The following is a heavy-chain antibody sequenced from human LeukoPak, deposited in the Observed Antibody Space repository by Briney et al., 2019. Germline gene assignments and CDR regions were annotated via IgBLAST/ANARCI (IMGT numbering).Heavy chain of an antibody. D-gene: IGHD3-10*01. V-gene: IGHV3-21*01. CDR3: ARDMDYYGSGSYLY. CDR1: GFTFSSYS. CDR2: ISSSSSYI. J-gene: IGHJ4*02. Sequence: GGSLRLSCAASGFTFSSYSMNWVCQAPGKGLEWVSSISSSSSYIYYADSVKGRFTISRDNAKNSLYLQMNSLRAEDTAVYYCARDMDYYGSGSYLYWGQGTLVTVSS.